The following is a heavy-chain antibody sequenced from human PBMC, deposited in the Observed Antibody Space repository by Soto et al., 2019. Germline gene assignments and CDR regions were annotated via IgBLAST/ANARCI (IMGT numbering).Heavy chain of an antibody. CDR1: GGSISSGGYY. CDR2: IYYSGST. CDR3: ATLTMIAVGGMSGWFDP. D-gene: IGHD3-22*01. Sequence: LSLTCTVSGGSISSGGYYWSWIRQHPGKGLEWIGYIYYSGSTYYNPSLKSRVTISVDTSKNQFSLKLSSVTAADTAVYYCATLTMIAVGGMSGWFDPWGQGTLVTVSS. V-gene: IGHV4-31*02. J-gene: IGHJ5*02.